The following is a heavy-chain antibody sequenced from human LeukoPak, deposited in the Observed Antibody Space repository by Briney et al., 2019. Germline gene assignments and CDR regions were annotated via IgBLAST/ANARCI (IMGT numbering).Heavy chain of an antibody. CDR2: IYYNGNA. CDR3: ARYSYKSVGRYFDY. J-gene: IGHJ4*02. D-gene: IGHD5-18*01. V-gene: IGHV4-59*08. Sequence: SETLSLTCTVSGGSISSYYWSWVRQPPGKGLEWIGYIYYNGNADYNPSLKSRVTTSVDTSKNQFFLKLTSVTAADTAVYFCARYSYKSVGRYFDYWGQGTLVTVSS. CDR1: GGSISSYY.